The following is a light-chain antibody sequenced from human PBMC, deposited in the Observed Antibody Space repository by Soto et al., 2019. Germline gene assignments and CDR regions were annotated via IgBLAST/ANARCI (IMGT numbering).Light chain of an antibody. CDR1: SSDVGGYNY. V-gene: IGLV2-8*01. Sequence: QSVLTQPPSASGSPGQSVTISCTGTSSDVGGYNYASWYQQHPGKAPKLMIYEVSKRPSGVPDRFSGSKSGNTASLTVSGLQADDESDDNCSTYAGSIYFYVFGPGTKVTDL. CDR2: EVS. J-gene: IGLJ1*01. CDR3: STYAGSIYFYV.